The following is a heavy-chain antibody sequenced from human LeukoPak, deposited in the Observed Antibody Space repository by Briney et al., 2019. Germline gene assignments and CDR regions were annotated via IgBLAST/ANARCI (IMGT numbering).Heavy chain of an antibody. CDR2: ISGSGGST. D-gene: IGHD1-26*01. J-gene: IGHJ4*02. CDR1: GFTFSSYA. V-gene: IGHV3-23*01. CDR3: AKDLRVGATDCYFDY. Sequence: GGSLRLSCAAPGFTFSSYAVSWVRQAPGKGLEWVSAISGSGGSTYYADSVKGRFTISRDNSKNTLYLQMNSLRAEDTAVYYCAKDLRVGATDCYFDYWGQGTLVTVSS.